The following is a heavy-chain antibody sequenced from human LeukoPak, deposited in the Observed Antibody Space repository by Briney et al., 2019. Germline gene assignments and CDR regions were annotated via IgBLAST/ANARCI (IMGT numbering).Heavy chain of an antibody. CDR3: AEGYDYINI. V-gene: IGHV1-69*04. CDR1: GGTFSSYA. Sequence: SVKVSCKASGGTFSSYAINWVRQAPGQGLEWVGRIIPILNITNSAQKFQGRVTITADKSTGTAHMELGSLITEDTAVFYCAEGYDYINIWGQGTLVTVSS. CDR2: IIPILNIT. J-gene: IGHJ4*02. D-gene: IGHD4-11*01.